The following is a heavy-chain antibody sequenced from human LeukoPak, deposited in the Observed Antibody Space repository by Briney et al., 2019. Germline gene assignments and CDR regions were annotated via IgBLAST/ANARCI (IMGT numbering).Heavy chain of an antibody. CDR1: GYSFTSFW. J-gene: IGHJ4*02. CDR2: IDPSDSYT. CDR3: ARSPGYYDGIDY. Sequence: GESLEISCKGSGYSFTSFWISWVRQMPGKGLEWMGRIDPSDSYTNYSPSFQGHVTISADTSISTAYLQWSSLKASDSAMYYCARSPGYYDGIDYWGQGTLVTVSS. V-gene: IGHV5-10-1*01. D-gene: IGHD3-9*01.